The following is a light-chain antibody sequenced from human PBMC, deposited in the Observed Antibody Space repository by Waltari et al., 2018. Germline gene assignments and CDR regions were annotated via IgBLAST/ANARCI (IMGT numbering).Light chain of an antibody. CDR1: QSLTKRY. Sequence: EVVFTQSPGTLSLSPGEKATFSCRASQSLTKRYLAWYQQKPGQAPRLLIYGASSRAAGIPDRFSGSGSGTDFSLTINRLEPDDSAVYYCQQYGSSILYTFGQGTKLEIK. J-gene: IGKJ2*01. CDR2: GAS. V-gene: IGKV3-20*01. CDR3: QQYGSSILYT.